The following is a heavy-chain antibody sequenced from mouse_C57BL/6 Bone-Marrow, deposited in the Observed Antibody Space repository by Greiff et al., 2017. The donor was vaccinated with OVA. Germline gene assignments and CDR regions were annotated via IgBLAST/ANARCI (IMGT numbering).Heavy chain of an antibody. D-gene: IGHD1-1*01. CDR1: GYTFTSYW. CDR3: PRSGTTVVGNYAMDY. J-gene: IGHJ4*01. V-gene: IGHV1-55*01. CDR2: IYPGSGST. Sequence: QVQLQQPGAELVKPGASVKMSCKASGYTFTSYWITWVKQRPGQGLEWIGDIYPGSGSTNYNEKFKSKATLTVDTSSSTAYMQLSSLTSEDSAVYYCPRSGTTVVGNYAMDYWGQGTSVTVSS.